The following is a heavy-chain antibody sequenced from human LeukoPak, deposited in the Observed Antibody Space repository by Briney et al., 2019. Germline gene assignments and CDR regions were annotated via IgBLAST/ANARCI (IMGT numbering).Heavy chain of an antibody. CDR1: GLTFSSYA. V-gene: IGHV3-23*01. J-gene: IGHJ4*02. Sequence: GGSLRLSCAASGLTFSSYAMSWVRQAPGKGLEWVSAISVSGDSTYYADSVKGRFAISRDNSKNTLFLQMNSLRAEDTAVYYCAKGRYGSGTDFDHWGQGTLVTVSS. CDR2: ISVSGDST. CDR3: AKGRYGSGTDFDH. D-gene: IGHD3-10*01.